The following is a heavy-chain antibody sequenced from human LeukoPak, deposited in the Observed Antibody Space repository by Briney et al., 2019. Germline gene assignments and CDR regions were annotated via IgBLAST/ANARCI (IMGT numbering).Heavy chain of an antibody. Sequence: ASVKVSCKASGYTFTSYYMHWVRQAPGQGLEWMGIINPSGGSTSYAQKFQGRVTMTRDTSTSTVYVELSSLRSEDTAVYYCARSYGVYDYYYGMDVWGQGTTVTVSS. CDR1: GYTFTSYY. V-gene: IGHV1-46*01. CDR2: INPSGGST. CDR3: ARSYGVYDYYYGMDV. D-gene: IGHD4-17*01. J-gene: IGHJ6*02.